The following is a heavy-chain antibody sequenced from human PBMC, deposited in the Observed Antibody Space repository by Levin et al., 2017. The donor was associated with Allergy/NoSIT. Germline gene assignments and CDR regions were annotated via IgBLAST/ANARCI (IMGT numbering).Heavy chain of an antibody. V-gene: IGHV4-34*01. CDR1: GGSFSGYY. CDR2: INHSGST. D-gene: IGHD3-9*01. J-gene: IGHJ4*02. CDR3: ARGGDYDILTVYYNVFDY. Sequence: PSETLSLTCSVYGGSFSGYYWSWIRQPPGKGLEWIGEINHSGSTNYNPSLKSRVTISVDTSKNQFSLKLSSVTAADTAVYYCARGGDYDILTVYYNVFDYWGQGTLVTVSS.